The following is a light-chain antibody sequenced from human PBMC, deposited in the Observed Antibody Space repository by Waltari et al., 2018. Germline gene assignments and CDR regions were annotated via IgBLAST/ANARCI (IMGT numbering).Light chain of an antibody. CDR2: GVS. CDR1: SSDVGGYNY. Sequence: QSALTQPPSASGSPGQSVTISCTGTSSDVGGYNYVSWYQQHPGKAPKLMICGVSKRPSGVPDRFAGSKSGNTASLTVSGLQAEDEADYYCSSYAGSNNFFYVFGTGTKVTVL. J-gene: IGLJ1*01. CDR3: SSYAGSNNFFYV. V-gene: IGLV2-8*01.